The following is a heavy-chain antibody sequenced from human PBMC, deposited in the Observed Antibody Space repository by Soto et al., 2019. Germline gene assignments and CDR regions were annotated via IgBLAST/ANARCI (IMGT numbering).Heavy chain of an antibody. V-gene: IGHV3-74*01. CDR1: GFTFSSYW. J-gene: IGHJ4*02. CDR3: ARGKLVVPAAILSQEFDY. CDR2: INSDGSST. Sequence: LRLSCAASGFTFSSYWMHWVRQAPGKGLVWVSRINSDGSSTSYADSVKGRFTISRDNAKNTLYLQMNSLRAEDTAVYYCARGKLVVPAAILSQEFDYWGQGTLVTVSS. D-gene: IGHD2-2*02.